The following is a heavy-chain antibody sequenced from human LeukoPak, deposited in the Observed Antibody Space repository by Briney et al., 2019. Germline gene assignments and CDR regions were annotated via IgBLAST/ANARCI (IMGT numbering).Heavy chain of an antibody. CDR3: AREVWGGGYFDY. Sequence: SVKVSCKASGGTFSSYAISWVRQAPGQGLEWMGGIIPIFGTANYAQKFQGRVTITADKSTSTAYMELSSLRSEDTAVYYCAREVWGGGYFDYWGQGTLVTVSS. CDR1: GGTFSSYA. CDR2: IIPIFGTA. D-gene: IGHD7-27*01. J-gene: IGHJ4*02. V-gene: IGHV1-69*06.